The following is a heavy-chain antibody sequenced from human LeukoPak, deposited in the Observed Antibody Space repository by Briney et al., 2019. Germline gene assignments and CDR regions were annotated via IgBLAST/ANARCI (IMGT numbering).Heavy chain of an antibody. CDR2: ISYDGSNK. D-gene: IGHD3-22*01. CDR3: ARDFSNLGYYYDSTQD. J-gene: IGHJ4*02. CDR1: GFTFSSYA. Sequence: GGSLRLSCAASGFTFSSYAMHWVRQAPGKGLEWVAVISYDGSNKYYADSVKGRFTISRDNSKNTLYLQMNSLRAEDTAVYYCARDFSNLGYYYDSTQDWGQGTLVTVSS. V-gene: IGHV3-30*01.